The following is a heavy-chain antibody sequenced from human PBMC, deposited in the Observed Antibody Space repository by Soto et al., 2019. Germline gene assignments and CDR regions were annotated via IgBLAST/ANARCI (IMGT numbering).Heavy chain of an antibody. D-gene: IGHD2-21*01. J-gene: IGHJ6*04. Sequence: QPGGSLRLSCAASGFTFSSYAMHWVRQAPGKGLEYVSVITSNGGNTDYASSVKGRFTISRDNSKNTLYLQMGSLRAEDMAVYYCARRIPFGYGMAVWGKGPTVTV. V-gene: IGHV3-64*01. CDR3: ARRIPFGYGMAV. CDR1: GFTFSSYA. CDR2: ITSNGGNT.